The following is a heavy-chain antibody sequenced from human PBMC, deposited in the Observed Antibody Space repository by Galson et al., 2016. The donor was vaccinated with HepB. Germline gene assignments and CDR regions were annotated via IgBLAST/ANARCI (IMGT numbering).Heavy chain of an antibody. Sequence: SLRLSCAASGLPFSTYSMNWVRQAPGKGLEWVSYIHSDSSYIYYADSVNGRFTISRDNAKNSLSLRMNSLRAEATAVYYCVRDSHFGAFDIWGQGTMVTVSS. J-gene: IGHJ3*02. CDR1: GLPFSTYS. V-gene: IGHV3-21*01. D-gene: IGHD3-10*01. CDR3: VRDSHFGAFDI. CDR2: IHSDSSYI.